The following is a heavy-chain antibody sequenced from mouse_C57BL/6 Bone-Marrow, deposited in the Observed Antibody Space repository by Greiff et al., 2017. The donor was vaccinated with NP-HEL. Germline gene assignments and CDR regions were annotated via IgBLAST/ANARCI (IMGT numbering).Heavy chain of an antibody. J-gene: IGHJ4*01. CDR1: GFTFSDYY. CDR2: INYDGSST. V-gene: IGHV5-16*01. D-gene: IGHD1-1*01. Sequence: EVHLVESEGGLVQPGSSMKLSCTASGFTFSDYYMAWVRQVPEKGLEWVANINYDGSSTYYLDSLKSRFIISRDNAKNILYLQMSSLKSEDTATYYCARFTTVVWDYAMDYWGQGTSVTVS. CDR3: ARFTTVVWDYAMDY.